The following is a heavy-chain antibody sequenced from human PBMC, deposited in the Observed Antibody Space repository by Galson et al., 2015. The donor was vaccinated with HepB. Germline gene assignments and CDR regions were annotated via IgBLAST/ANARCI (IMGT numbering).Heavy chain of an antibody. J-gene: IGHJ4*02. CDR2: ISAYNGNT. CDR1: GYTFTSYA. Sequence: SVKVSCKASGYTFTSYAFNWVRQAPGQGLEWMGWISAYNGNTNFAQELQGRVTMTTDTSTSTAYMELRSLRSDDTAAYYCARGVLEARFDYWGQGTLVTVSS. D-gene: IGHD4/OR15-4a*01. CDR3: ARGVLEARFDY. V-gene: IGHV1-18*01.